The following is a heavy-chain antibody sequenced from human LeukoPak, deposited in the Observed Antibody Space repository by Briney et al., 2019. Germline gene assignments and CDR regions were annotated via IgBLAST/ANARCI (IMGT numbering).Heavy chain of an antibody. CDR2: IKSKTDGGTT. CDR1: RFTFSNAW. V-gene: IGHV3-15*01. D-gene: IGHD3-10*01. J-gene: IGHJ6*03. CDR3: TTAITMVRGSYYYYMDV. Sequence: GGSLRLSCAASRFTFSNAWMSWVRQAPGKGLEWVGRIKSKTDGGTTDYAAPVKGRFTISRDDSKNTLYLQMNSLKTEDTAVYYCTTAITMVRGSYYYYMDVWGKGTTVTISS.